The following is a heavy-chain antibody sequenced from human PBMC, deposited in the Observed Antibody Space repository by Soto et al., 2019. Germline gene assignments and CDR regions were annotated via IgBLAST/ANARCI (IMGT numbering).Heavy chain of an antibody. J-gene: IGHJ4*02. Sequence: SETLSLTCNVSGGSVSRVSYYWSWIRQSPGRGLEWIGYVYYSGSTNYNPSLKSRVTISVDTSKNQFSLKLRSVTAADTAVYYCAASISIFGVVPFWGQGTLVTVSS. CDR3: AASISIFGVVPF. V-gene: IGHV4-61*01. CDR1: GGSVSRVSYY. CDR2: VYYSGST. D-gene: IGHD3-3*01.